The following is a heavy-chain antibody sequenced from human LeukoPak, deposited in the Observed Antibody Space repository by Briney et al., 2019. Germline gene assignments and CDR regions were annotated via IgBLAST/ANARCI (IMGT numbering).Heavy chain of an antibody. CDR1: GFSLSTSGVG. J-gene: IGHJ4*02. Sequence: SGPTLVKPTQTLTLTCTFSGFSLSTSGVGVGWIRQPPGKDLEWLALIYWDDDKRYSPSLKSRLTITKDTSKNQVVLTMTSMDPVDTATYYCAHWNYGGPFDYWGQGTLVTVSS. CDR2: IYWDDDK. D-gene: IGHD4-23*01. CDR3: AHWNYGGPFDY. V-gene: IGHV2-5*02.